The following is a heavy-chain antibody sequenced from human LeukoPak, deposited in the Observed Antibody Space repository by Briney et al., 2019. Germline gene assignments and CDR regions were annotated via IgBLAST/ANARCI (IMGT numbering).Heavy chain of an antibody. CDR3: AKRRDGYIQDY. V-gene: IGHV3-23*01. Sequence: GGSLRLSCAASGFTFSRYGMSWVRQAPGKGLEWVSTISDSGGNTYYADSVKGRFTISRDNSKNTVNLQMNSLRAEDMAVYYCAKRRDGYIQDYWGQGTLVTVSS. CDR2: ISDSGGNT. J-gene: IGHJ4*02. D-gene: IGHD5-24*01. CDR1: GFTFSRYG.